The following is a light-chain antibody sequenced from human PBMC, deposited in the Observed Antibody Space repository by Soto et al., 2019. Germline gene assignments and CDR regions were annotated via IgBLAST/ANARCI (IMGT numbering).Light chain of an antibody. V-gene: IGKV3-20*01. Sequence: EIVLTQSPGTLSLSPGERATLSCRASQSVSSNYLAWYQQKPGQAPRLLINGASSRATGIPARFSCSGSGTDFTLTISSLEPEDFVVYYWQQYGSSPCTFGQGTKVEIK. J-gene: IGKJ1*01. CDR1: QSVSSNY. CDR2: GAS. CDR3: QQYGSSPCT.